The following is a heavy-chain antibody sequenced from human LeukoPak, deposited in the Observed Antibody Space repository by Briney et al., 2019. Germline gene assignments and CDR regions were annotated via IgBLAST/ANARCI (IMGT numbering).Heavy chain of an antibody. CDR1: GYTFTSYG. V-gene: IGHV1-18*01. CDR2: ISVYNGNT. CDR3: AREELTKTYYYDSSGYYPPRGELDY. J-gene: IGHJ4*02. D-gene: IGHD3-22*01. Sequence: ASVKVSCKASGYTFTSYGISWVRQAPGQGLEWMGWISVYNGNTNYAQKLQGRVTMTTDTSTSTAYMELRSLRSDDTAVYYCAREELTKTYYYDSSGYYPPRGELDYWGQGTLVTVSS.